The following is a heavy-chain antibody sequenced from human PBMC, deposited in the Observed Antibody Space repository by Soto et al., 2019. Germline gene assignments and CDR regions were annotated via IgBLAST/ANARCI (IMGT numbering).Heavy chain of an antibody. CDR2: INHSGST. CDR3: ATGSGAVKFDY. D-gene: IGHD3-10*01. CDR1: GGSFSGYY. V-gene: IGHV4-34*01. Sequence: QVQLQQWGAGLLKPSETLSLTCAVYGGSFSGYYWSWIRQPPGKGLEWIGEINHSGSTNYNPSLKSRVTISVATSKNQFSLKLSSVTAADTAVYCCATGSGAVKFDYWCQVTLVTASS. J-gene: IGHJ4*02.